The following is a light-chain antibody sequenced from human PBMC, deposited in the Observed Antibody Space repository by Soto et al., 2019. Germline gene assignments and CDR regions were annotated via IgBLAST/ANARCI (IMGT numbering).Light chain of an antibody. CDR1: SGHRSYA. V-gene: IGLV4-69*01. J-gene: IGLJ2*01. CDR3: QTWGTGIHVV. Sequence: QSVLTQSPSASASLGASVKLTCTLSSGHRSYAIAWHQQQPEKGPRYLMKLNSDGSHSKGDGIPDRFSGSSSGAERYLTISSLQSEDEAEYYCQTWGTGIHVVFGGGIKLTVL. CDR2: LNSDGSH.